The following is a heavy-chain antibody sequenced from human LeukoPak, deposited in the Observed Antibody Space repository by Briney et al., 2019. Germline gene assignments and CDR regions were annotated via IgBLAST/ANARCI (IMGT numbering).Heavy chain of an antibody. Sequence: GGSLRLSCAASGFSVRSAHMHWVRQAPGKGLEWVSVIFSGGSTAYADSVKGRFTISRDISKNMVYLQMNNLRVEDTALYYCARGGLEDQWGQGTLVTVSS. V-gene: IGHV3-53*01. CDR1: GFSVRSAH. J-gene: IGHJ4*02. CDR3: ARGGLEDQ. CDR2: IFSGGST. D-gene: IGHD2-15*01.